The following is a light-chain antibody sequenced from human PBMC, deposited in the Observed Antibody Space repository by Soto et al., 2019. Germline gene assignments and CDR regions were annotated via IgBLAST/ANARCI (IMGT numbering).Light chain of an antibody. CDR3: QQYNSH. J-gene: IGKJ4*01. V-gene: IGKV1-5*01. Sequence: DIQMTQSPSTLSASVGDRVTITCRASQSISSWLAWYQQKPGKAPKLLIYDASSLESGVPSRFSGSGSGTEFTLPISSLQPDDFATYYCQQYNSHFGGGTKVEIK. CDR1: QSISSW. CDR2: DAS.